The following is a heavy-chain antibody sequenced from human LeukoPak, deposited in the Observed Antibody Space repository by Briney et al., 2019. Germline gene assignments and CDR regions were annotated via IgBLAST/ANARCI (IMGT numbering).Heavy chain of an antibody. D-gene: IGHD5-18*01. J-gene: IGHJ6*02. Sequence: SETLSLTCTVSGGSISSHYWSWIRQPPGKGLEWIGYIYYSGSTNYNPSLKSRVTISVDTSKNQFSLKLSSVTAADTAVYYCARQGSRDTAMYYYYYGMDVWGQGTTVTVSS. CDR3: ARQGSRDTAMYYYYYGMDV. CDR1: GGSISSHY. CDR2: IYYSGST. V-gene: IGHV4-59*08.